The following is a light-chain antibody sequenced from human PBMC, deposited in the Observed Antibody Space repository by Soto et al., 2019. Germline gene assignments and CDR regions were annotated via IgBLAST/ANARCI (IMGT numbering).Light chain of an antibody. V-gene: IGKV3D-15*01. J-gene: IGKJ1*01. Sequence: EIVKTQYPATLSVSTGERTTLSCRASQSVSSNLAWYQQKPGQAPRLLIYGASTRATGIPARFSGSGSGTDFTLTISRLEPEDVAVYYCQQYEAVVTFGQGTKVDI. CDR3: QQYEAVVT. CDR2: GAS. CDR1: QSVSSN.